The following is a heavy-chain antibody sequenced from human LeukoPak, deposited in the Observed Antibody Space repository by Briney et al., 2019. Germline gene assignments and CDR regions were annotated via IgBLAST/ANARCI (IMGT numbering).Heavy chain of an antibody. D-gene: IGHD3-3*01. V-gene: IGHV4-34*01. Sequence: SETLSLTCAVYGGSFSGYYWNWIWIRQPPGKGLEWIGEINHSGSTNYNPSLKSRITISTDTSKNQLSLKLTSVTAADTAVYYCAREGGFYRPLDYSGQGTLVTVSS. CDR2: INHSGST. J-gene: IGHJ4*02. CDR1: GGSFSGYY. CDR3: AREGGFYRPLDY.